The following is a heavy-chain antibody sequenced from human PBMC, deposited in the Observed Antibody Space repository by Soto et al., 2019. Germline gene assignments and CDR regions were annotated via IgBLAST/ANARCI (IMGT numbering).Heavy chain of an antibody. V-gene: IGHV4-31*02. CDR3: AREPVI. Sequence: LCGGSISSGGYYWSWIRQHPGKGLEWIGYIYYRWSTYYNPSLKSRVTISVDTPKNQFSLKLSSVTAAATAVYYCAREPVIWGQGTLVTVSS. CDR1: GGSISSGGYY. CDR2: IYYRWST. D-gene: IGHD3-10*01. J-gene: IGHJ4*02.